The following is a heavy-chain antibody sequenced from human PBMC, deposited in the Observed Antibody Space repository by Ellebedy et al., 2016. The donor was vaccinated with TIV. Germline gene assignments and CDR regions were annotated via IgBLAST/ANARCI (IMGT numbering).Heavy chain of an antibody. CDR3: GRGGGNGDFLGPYYYYYGMDV. CDR2: ISSSGGST. D-gene: IGHD4-17*01. CDR1: GFTFSSYA. Sequence: GESLKISCAASGFTFSSYAMHWVRQAPGKGLEYVSAISSSGGSTYYANSVTGRFTISRDNYKNTLYLQMGSLRAEDMAVYYCGRGGGNGDFLGPYYYYYGMDVWGQGTTVTVSS. V-gene: IGHV3-64*01. J-gene: IGHJ6*02.